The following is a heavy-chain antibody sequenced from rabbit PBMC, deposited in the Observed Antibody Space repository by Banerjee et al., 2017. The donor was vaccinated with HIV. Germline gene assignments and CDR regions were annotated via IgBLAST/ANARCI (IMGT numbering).Heavy chain of an antibody. D-gene: IGHD6-1*01. J-gene: IGHJ4*01. CDR3: SRDRDFGIVYWDL. Sequence: QSLEESGGDLVKPGASLTLTCTASGFTLSSSDWMCWVRQAPGKGLEWIGCIDTGSGDIYYTSWAKGRFTMSKTSSTMVTLQMTSLTVADTATYFCSRDRDFGIVYWDLWGPGTLVTVS. CDR2: IDTGSGDI. V-gene: IGHV1S40*01. CDR1: GFTLSSSDW.